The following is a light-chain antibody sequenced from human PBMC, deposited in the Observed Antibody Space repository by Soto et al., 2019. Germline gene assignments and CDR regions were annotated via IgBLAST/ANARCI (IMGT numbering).Light chain of an antibody. CDR2: GTS. CDR3: QQYNNWPPFT. V-gene: IGKV3-15*01. Sequence: EIVLTQSPGTLSLSPGERATLSCRASQSVSSTVAWYQQKPGQAPRLLIYGTSTWATGIPARFSGSGSGTEFTLTIRSLQSEDFAVYYCQQYNNWPPFTFGQGTQREIK. CDR1: QSVSST. J-gene: IGKJ5*01.